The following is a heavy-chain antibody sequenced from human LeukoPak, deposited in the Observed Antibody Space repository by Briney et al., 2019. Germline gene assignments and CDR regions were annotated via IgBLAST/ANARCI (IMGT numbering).Heavy chain of an antibody. Sequence: SVKVCCKPSGGTFSTYAISWVRQAPGQGLEWMGGIIPILGTAKYAKKFQGRVTITADEFTSTAHMELSSLRSEDTAVYYCASNTNYYEGSGHYVFDYWGQGTLVSISS. J-gene: IGHJ4*02. V-gene: IGHV1-69*01. CDR2: IIPILGTA. CDR3: ASNTNYYEGSGHYVFDY. CDR1: GGTFSTYA. D-gene: IGHD3-22*01.